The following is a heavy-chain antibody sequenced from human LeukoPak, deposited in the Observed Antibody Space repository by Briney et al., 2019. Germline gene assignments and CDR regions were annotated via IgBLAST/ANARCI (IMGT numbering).Heavy chain of an antibody. V-gene: IGHV4-31*03. J-gene: IGHJ5*02. CDR1: GGSISSGDYY. CDR2: IYYSGSA. CDR3: ARRSPLNWFDP. Sequence: SQTLSLTCTVSGGSISSGDYYWSWIRQHPGKGLEWIGYIYYSGSAYYNPSLKSRVTISVDTSKNQFSLKLSSVTAADTAVYYCARRSPLNWFDPWGQGTLVTVSS.